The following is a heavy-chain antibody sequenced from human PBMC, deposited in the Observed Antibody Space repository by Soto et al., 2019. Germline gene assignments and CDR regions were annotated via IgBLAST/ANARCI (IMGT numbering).Heavy chain of an antibody. CDR1: GLSFSNYD. Sequence: EVELLESGGGLVQPGGSLRLSCRASGLSFSNYDMTWVRQAPGKGLEWVSSVRESGGDTFYADSVKGRFTISRDNSKNTLYLQMNRLKVEDSAFYYCAKDPTTVTTSWYFDLWGRGTLVTVSS. D-gene: IGHD4-17*01. CDR3: AKDPTTVTTSWYFDL. CDR2: VRESGGDT. J-gene: IGHJ2*01. V-gene: IGHV3-23*01.